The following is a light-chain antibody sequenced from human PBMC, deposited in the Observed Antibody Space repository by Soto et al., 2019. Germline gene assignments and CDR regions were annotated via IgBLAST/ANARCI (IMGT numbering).Light chain of an antibody. Sequence: EIVLTQSPGTLSLSPGERATLSCRASQSVSSSYLAWYQQKPGQAPRLLIYGASSRATGIPDRFSGSGSGIDFTITISRLEPEDFAVYYCQQYCSSPQYTFGQGTKLEIK. V-gene: IGKV3-20*01. CDR2: GAS. CDR1: QSVSSSY. CDR3: QQYCSSPQYT. J-gene: IGKJ2*01.